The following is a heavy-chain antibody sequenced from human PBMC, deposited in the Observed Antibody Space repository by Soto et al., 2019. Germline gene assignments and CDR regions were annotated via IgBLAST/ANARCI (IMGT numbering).Heavy chain of an antibody. CDR3: ATEIPRGGNRPWCFDL. D-gene: IGHD2-15*01. Sequence: VASVKVSCKVSGYTLTELSMHWVRQAPGKGLEWMGGFDPEDGETIYAQKFQGRVTMTEDTSTDTAYMELSSLRSEDTAVYYCATEIPRGGNRPWCFDLWGRGTLVTVSS. J-gene: IGHJ2*01. CDR2: FDPEDGET. V-gene: IGHV1-24*01. CDR1: GYTLTELS.